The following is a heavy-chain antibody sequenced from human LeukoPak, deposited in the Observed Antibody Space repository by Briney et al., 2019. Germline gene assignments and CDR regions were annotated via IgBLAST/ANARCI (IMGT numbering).Heavy chain of an antibody. J-gene: IGHJ4*02. CDR3: ARSMAFYGSGSLDY. CDR2: ISAYNGNT. CDR1: GYTFTSYG. Sequence: ASVKVSCTASGYTFTSYGISWVRQAPGQGLEWMGWISAYNGNTNYAQKLQGRVTMTTDTSTSTAYMELRSLRSDDTAVYYCARSMAFYGSGSLDYWGQGTLVTVSS. D-gene: IGHD3-10*01. V-gene: IGHV1-18*01.